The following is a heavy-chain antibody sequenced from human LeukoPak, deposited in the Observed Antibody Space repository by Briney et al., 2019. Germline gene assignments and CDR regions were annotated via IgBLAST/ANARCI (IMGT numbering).Heavy chain of an antibody. CDR2: IYYSGST. V-gene: IGHV4-59*01. CDR3: ARDSSSYYGSFDY. CDR1: GGSISSYY. Sequence: SETLSLTCTVPGGSISSYYWSWIRQPPGEGLEWMGYIYYSGSTNYNPSLKSRVTISVDTSKNQFSLKVSSVTAADTAVYYCARDSSSYYGSFDYWGRGTLVTVSS. J-gene: IGHJ4*02. D-gene: IGHD6-13*01.